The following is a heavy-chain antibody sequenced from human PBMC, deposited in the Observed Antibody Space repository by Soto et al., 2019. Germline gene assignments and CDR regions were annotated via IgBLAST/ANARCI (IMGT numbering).Heavy chain of an antibody. J-gene: IGHJ6*02. CDR3: ARASGCGELFYYYYGMDV. V-gene: IGHV1-8*01. Sequence: GASVKVSCKASGYTFTSYDINWVRQATGQGLEWMGWMNPNSGNTGYAQKFQGRVTMTRNTSISTAYMELSSLRSEDTAVYYCARASGCGELFYYYYGMDVWGQGTTVTVSS. CDR1: GYTFTSYD. CDR2: MNPNSGNT. D-gene: IGHD3-10*01.